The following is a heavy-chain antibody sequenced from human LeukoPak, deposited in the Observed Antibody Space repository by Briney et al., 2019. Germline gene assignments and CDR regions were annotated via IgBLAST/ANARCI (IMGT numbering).Heavy chain of an antibody. D-gene: IGHD3-3*01. CDR1: GYSFTSYW. V-gene: IGHV5-51*01. CDR2: IYPGDSDT. Sequence: PGGSLRLSCKGSGYSFTSYWIGWVRQMPGKGLEWMGIIYPGDSDTRYSPSFQGQVTISADKSISTPYLQWSSLKASDTDMYYCARAYYDFWSGYSPLSDYWGQGTLVTVSS. CDR3: ARAYYDFWSGYSPLSDY. J-gene: IGHJ4*02.